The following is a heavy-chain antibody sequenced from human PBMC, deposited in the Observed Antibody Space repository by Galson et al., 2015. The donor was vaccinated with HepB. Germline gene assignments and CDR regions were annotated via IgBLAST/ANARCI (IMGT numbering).Heavy chain of an antibody. CDR2: ISYDGSNK. CDR3: AKEFAKYYATVKGAFDI. V-gene: IGHV3-30*18. J-gene: IGHJ3*02. CDR1: GFTFSSHG. D-gene: IGHD3-10*01. Sequence: RLSCAASGFTFSSHGMHWVRQAPGKGLEWVAVISYDGSNKYYADSVKGRFTISRDNSKNTLYLQMNSLRAEDTAVYYCAKEFAKYYATVKGAFDIWGQGTMVTVSS.